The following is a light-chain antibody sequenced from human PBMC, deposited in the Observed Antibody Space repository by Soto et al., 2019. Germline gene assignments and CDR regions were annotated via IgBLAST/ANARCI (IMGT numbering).Light chain of an antibody. J-gene: IGKJ1*01. CDR1: QGIGNA. V-gene: IGKV1-17*01. CDR3: QQYNSYPWP. Sequence: SQMTHSPASLSASLGDRVTVACRASQGIGNALGWYQQKPGKPPKVLIYGASNLQSGVPSRFSGSGSGTQFTLTISSLQPDDFATYYCQQYNSYPWPFSQGTKVDIK. CDR2: GAS.